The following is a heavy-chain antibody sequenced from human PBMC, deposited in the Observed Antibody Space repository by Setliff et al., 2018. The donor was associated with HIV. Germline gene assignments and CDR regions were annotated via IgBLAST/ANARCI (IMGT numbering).Heavy chain of an antibody. Sequence: TGESLKISCMGFGYSFTNYWIAWVRQVPGKGLEWMGIIYPGDSDTTYSPSFQGQVTISADKSTSTAYLQWSSLQASDTAIYYCARPKTRNYLGYLSVWGGGTTVTV. D-gene: IGHD5-12*01. V-gene: IGHV5-51*01. CDR3: ARPKTRNYLGYLSV. CDR2: IYPGDSDT. CDR1: GYSFTNYW. J-gene: IGHJ6*02.